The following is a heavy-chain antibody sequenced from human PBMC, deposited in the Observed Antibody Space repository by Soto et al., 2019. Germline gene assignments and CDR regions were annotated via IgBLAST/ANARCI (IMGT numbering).Heavy chain of an antibody. CDR1: GFTFSAYY. Sequence: QVQLVESGGGGVKPGGSLRLSCAGSGFTFSAYYMTWIRQAPGTGLEWVSDISYGSRYTNYADSVKSRFTITRDNAKHSPFLQMHNPLTEDTAVYFCARYPNHGSSGWVDPWGRGALVTVSS. V-gene: IGHV3-11*06. D-gene: IGHD3-10*01. J-gene: IGHJ5*02. CDR3: ARYPNHGSSGWVDP. CDR2: ISYGSRYT.